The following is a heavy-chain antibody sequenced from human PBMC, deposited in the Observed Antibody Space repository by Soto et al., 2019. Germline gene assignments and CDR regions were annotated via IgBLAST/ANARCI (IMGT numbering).Heavy chain of an antibody. CDR1: GYTFTSYY. J-gene: IGHJ6*02. Sequence: ASVKVSCKASGYTFTSYYMHWVRQAPGQGLEWMGIINPSGGSTSYAQKFQGRVTMTRDTSTSTVYMELSSLRSEDTAVYYCARSSGWSPRPDHYYYYGIDDWGQGTTVTVSS. V-gene: IGHV1-46*01. CDR2: INPSGGST. CDR3: ARSSGWSPRPDHYYYYGIDD. D-gene: IGHD6-19*01.